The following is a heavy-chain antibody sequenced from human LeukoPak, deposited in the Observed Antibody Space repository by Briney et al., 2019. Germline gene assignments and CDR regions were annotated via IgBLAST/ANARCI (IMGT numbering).Heavy chain of an antibody. V-gene: IGHV3-23*01. J-gene: IGHJ5*02. CDR1: GFTFSSYA. D-gene: IGHD3-10*01. Sequence: GGSLRLSCAASGFTFSSYAMSWVRQAPGKGLEWVSAISGSGGGTYYADSVKGRFTISRDNSKNTLYLQMNSLRAEDTAVYYCAKEGGYYGSGSFYNWFDPWGQGTLVTVSS. CDR3: AKEGGYYGSGSFYNWFDP. CDR2: ISGSGGGT.